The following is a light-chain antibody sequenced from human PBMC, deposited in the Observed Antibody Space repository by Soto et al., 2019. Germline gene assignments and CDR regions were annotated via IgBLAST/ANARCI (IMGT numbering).Light chain of an antibody. CDR2: GAS. CDR3: HQYGSSPAT. CDR1: QSVTISY. V-gene: IGKV3-20*01. J-gene: IGKJ1*01. Sequence: EIVLTQSPGTLSLSPGERATLSCRASQSVTISYLAWYQQRPGQAPRLLIYGASSRATGIPDRFSGSGSATDFTLTISRLEPEDFAVYYCHQYGSSPATVGQGTKVEIK.